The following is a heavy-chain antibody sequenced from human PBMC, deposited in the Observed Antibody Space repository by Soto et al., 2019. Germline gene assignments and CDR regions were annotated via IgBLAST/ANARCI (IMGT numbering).Heavy chain of an antibody. J-gene: IGHJ4*02. Sequence: QITLKESGPTVVKPTQTLTLTCTLSGFSLSTSEVGVGWIRQPPGKGLEWLALIYWDDDKRYSPYLKSRLTIPKDTSKHQVVITLTTMDPVDTATYYCAHRFDWYYFDYWGQGTLVTVSS. CDR3: AHRFDWYYFDY. CDR2: IYWDDDK. D-gene: IGHD3-9*01. CDR1: GFSLSTSEVG. V-gene: IGHV2-5*02.